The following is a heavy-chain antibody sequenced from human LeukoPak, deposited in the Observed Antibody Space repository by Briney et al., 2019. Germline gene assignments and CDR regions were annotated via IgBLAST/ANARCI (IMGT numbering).Heavy chain of an antibody. D-gene: IGHD2-15*01. J-gene: IGHJ6*04. Sequence: SETLSLTCAVYGGSFGGYYWSWIRQPPGKGLEWIGEINHSGSTNYNPSLKSRVTISVDTSKNQFSLKLSSVTAADTAVYYCARDPLYCSGGSCYPGDYYYYYGMDVWGKGTTVTVSS. CDR1: GGSFGGYY. V-gene: IGHV4-34*01. CDR2: INHSGST. CDR3: ARDPLYCSGGSCYPGDYYYYYGMDV.